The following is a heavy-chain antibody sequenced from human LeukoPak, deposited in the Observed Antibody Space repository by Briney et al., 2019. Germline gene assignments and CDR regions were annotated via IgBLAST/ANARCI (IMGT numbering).Heavy chain of an antibody. CDR1: GGSISSSSYY. CDR2: IYYSVST. V-gene: IGHV4-61*05. J-gene: IGHJ5*02. CDR3: ARGTTRGWFDP. Sequence: SETLSLTCTVSGGSISSSSYYWGWIRQPPGKGLEWIGYIYYSVSTNYNPSLKSRVTISEDTSKNQFSLKLNSVTAVDTAVYYCARGTTRGWFDPWGQGTLVTVSS. D-gene: IGHD1-14*01.